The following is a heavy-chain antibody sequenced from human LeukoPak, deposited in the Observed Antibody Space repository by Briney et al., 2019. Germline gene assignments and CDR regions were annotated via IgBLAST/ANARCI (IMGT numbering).Heavy chain of an antibody. CDR3: ASFQSSGWYYFDY. CDR2: IYHSGST. V-gene: IGHV4-30-2*01. CDR1: GGSISSGGYS. Sequence: SQTLSLTCAVSGGSISSGGYSWSWIRQPPGKGLEWIGYIYHSGSTYYNPSLKSRVTISVDRSKNQFSLKLSSVTAADTAVYYCASFQSSGWYYFDYWGQGTLVTVSP. D-gene: IGHD6-19*01. J-gene: IGHJ4*02.